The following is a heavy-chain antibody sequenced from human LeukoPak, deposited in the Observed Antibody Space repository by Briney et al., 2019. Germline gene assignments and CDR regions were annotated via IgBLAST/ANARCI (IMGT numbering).Heavy chain of an antibody. Sequence: PGGSLRLSCAASGFTFSSYAMPWVRQAPGKGLEYVSAISSNGGSTYYANSVKGRFTISRDNSKNTLYLQMGSLRAEDMAVYYCARGAGVDAFDIWGQGTMVTVSS. V-gene: IGHV3-64*01. CDR3: ARGAGVDAFDI. J-gene: IGHJ3*02. D-gene: IGHD6-13*01. CDR1: GFTFSSYA. CDR2: ISSNGGST.